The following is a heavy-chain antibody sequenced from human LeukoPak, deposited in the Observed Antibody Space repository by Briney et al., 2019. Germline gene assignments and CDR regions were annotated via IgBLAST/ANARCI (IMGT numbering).Heavy chain of an antibody. D-gene: IGHD3-22*01. Sequence: PGGSLRLSCADSGFTFSDYYMSWIRQAPGKGLEWVSYITSSGSTIYYADSVKGRFTISRDNAKNSLYLQMNSLRAEDTPIYSCARDQKPDYYDRSGYTFDYWGQGTLVTVSS. V-gene: IGHV3-11*01. CDR1: GFTFSDYY. CDR2: ITSSGSTI. CDR3: ARDQKPDYYDRSGYTFDY. J-gene: IGHJ4*02.